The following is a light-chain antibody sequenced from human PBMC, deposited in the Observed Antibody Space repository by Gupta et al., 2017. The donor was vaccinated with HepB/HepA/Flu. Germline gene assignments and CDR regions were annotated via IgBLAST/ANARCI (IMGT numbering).Light chain of an antibody. Sequence: DIVMTQSPLSLPVTPGEPASISCRSSQSLLHSNGYNYLDWYLQKPGQSPQLLIYLGSNRASGVPDRFSGSGSGTDFTLKISRVEAEDVGVYYCMQDLQTLTVGPGTKVDIK. J-gene: IGKJ3*01. CDR1: QSLLHSNGYNY. V-gene: IGKV2-28*01. CDR3: MQDLQTLT. CDR2: LGS.